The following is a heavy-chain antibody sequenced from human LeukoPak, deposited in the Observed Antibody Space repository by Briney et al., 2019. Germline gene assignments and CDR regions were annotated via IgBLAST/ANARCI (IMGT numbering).Heavy chain of an antibody. V-gene: IGHV3-66*01. J-gene: IGHJ3*02. CDR2: LYSGGST. CDR1: GFLVSCQY. Sequence: AGGSLRISCAGPGFLVSCQYKTWGRQAPGKGPGWVSVLYSGGSTYYAESVKGRFTISRDNSKNTLYLQMNSLRAEDMAMYYCAIGGIAADSGAFDIWGQGTMVTVSS. CDR3: AIGGIAADSGAFDI. D-gene: IGHD6-13*01.